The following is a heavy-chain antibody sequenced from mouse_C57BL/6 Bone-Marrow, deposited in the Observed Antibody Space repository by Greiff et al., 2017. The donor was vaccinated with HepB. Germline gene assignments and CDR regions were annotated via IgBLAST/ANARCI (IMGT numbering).Heavy chain of an antibody. CDR1: GYTFTSYW. J-gene: IGHJ3*01. Sequence: QVHVKQPGAELVKPGASVKLSCKASGYTFTSYWMQWVKQRPGQGLEWIGEIDPSDSYTNYNQKFKGKATLTVDTSSSTAYMQLSSLTSEDSAVYYCARSLDSSGYDGFAYWGQGTLVTVSA. V-gene: IGHV1-50*01. CDR3: ARSLDSSGYDGFAY. CDR2: IDPSDSYT. D-gene: IGHD3-2*02.